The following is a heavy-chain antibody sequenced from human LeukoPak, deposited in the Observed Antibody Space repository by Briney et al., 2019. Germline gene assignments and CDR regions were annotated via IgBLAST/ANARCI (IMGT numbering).Heavy chain of an antibody. CDR2: ISAYNGNT. CDR3: ARDADTATPGGFDY. Sequence: ASVKVSCKASGYSFTSYGISWVRQAPGQGLEWMGWISAYNGNTNYAQKLQGRVTMTTDTSTSTAYMELRSLRSDDTAVYYCARDADTATPGGFDYWGQGTLVTVSS. D-gene: IGHD5-18*01. J-gene: IGHJ4*02. V-gene: IGHV1-18*01. CDR1: GYSFTSYG.